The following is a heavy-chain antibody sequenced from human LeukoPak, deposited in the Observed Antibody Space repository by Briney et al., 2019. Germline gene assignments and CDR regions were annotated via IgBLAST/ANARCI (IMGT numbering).Heavy chain of an antibody. CDR3: ARLRDCSDTGCANFYFYMDI. D-gene: IGHD2-21*01. V-gene: IGHV1-18*04. Sequence: GASVKVSCKASGYTFTSYYMHWVRQAPGQGLEWLGWFSAYNGVTHYARKFRGRLTITTDTSTSTAYMELRSLRSDDTAIYYCARLRDCSDTGCANFYFYMDIWGKGTAITVSS. J-gene: IGHJ6*03. CDR2: FSAYNGVT. CDR1: GYTFTSYY.